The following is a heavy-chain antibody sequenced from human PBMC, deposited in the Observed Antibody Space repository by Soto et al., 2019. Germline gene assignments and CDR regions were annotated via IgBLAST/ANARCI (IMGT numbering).Heavy chain of an antibody. CDR1: GFPFSSYA. Sequence: SLRLSCAASGFPFSSYAMHWVRQAPGKGLEWVAVISYDGSNKYYADSVKGRFTISRDNSKNTLYLQMNSLRAEDTAVYYCARAGYDLWSGRYYFDYWGEVTLVTVS. V-gene: IGHV3-30-3*01. CDR2: ISYDGSNK. CDR3: ARAGYDLWSGRYYFDY. J-gene: IGHJ4*02. D-gene: IGHD3-3*01.